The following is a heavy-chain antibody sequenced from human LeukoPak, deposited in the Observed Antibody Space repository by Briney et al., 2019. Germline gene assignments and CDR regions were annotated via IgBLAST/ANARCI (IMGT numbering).Heavy chain of an antibody. D-gene: IGHD5-12*01. V-gene: IGHV1-2*02. CDR1: GYSFTGYF. J-gene: IGHJ4*02. CDR2: INPNSGVT. CDR3: ARDRGSPSAPDY. Sequence: ASLKVSCKASGYSFTGYFIHWVRQAPGQGPQWMGWINPNSGVTLYSQTFQGRVTVTSDTAISTAYMELSRLTFDDTALYYCARDRGSPSAPDYWGQGTLVTVSS.